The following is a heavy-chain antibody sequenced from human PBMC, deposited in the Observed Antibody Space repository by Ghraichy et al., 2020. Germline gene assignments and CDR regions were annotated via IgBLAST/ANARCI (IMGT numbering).Heavy chain of an antibody. V-gene: IGHV3-21*01. CDR3: ARLSLHCSGGSCYSYYYYGMDV. D-gene: IGHD2-15*01. CDR2: ISSSSSYI. CDR1: GFTFSSYS. J-gene: IGHJ6*02. Sequence: SCAASGFTFSSYSMNWVRQAPGKGLEWVSSISSSSSYIYYADSVKGRFTISRDNAKNSLYLQMNSLRAEDTAVYYCARLSLHCSGGSCYSYYYYGMDVWGQGTTVTVSS.